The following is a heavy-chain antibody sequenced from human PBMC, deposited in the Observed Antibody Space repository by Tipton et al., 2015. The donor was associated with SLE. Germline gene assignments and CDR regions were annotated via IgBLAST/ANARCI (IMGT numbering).Heavy chain of an antibody. J-gene: IGHJ4*02. CDR3: ARSSSSGWYSFDY. CDR1: GFTFSSYS. CDR2: INHSGST. Sequence: LRLSCAASGFTFSSYSMNWVRQPPGKGLEWIGEINHSGSTNYNPSLKSRVTISVDTSKNQFSLKLSSVTAADTAVYYCARSSSSGWYSFDYWGQGTLVTVSS. V-gene: IGHV4-34*01. D-gene: IGHD6-19*01.